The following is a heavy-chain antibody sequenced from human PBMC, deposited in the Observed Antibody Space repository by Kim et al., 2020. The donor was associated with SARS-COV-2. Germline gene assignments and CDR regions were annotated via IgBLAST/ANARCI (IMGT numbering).Heavy chain of an antibody. D-gene: IGHD5-18*01. J-gene: IGHJ5*02. CDR3: AKDSALLHH. Sequence: STDYAGSVKGRFTISRDNSKNALYLQMNSLRAEDTAVYYCAKDSALLHHWGQGTLVTVSS. V-gene: IGHV3-23*01. CDR2: ST.